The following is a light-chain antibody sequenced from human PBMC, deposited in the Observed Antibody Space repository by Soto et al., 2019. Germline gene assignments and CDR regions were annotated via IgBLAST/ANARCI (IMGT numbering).Light chain of an antibody. CDR2: EVS. Sequence: QSALTQPASVSGSPGQSITISCTGTSSDVGGYNYVSWYQQHPGKAPKLIIYEVSNRPSGVSNRFSGSKSDNTASLTISGLQAEDEADYYCSSYTSSNTYVFGTGTKSPS. CDR3: SSYTSSNTYV. V-gene: IGLV2-14*01. J-gene: IGLJ1*01. CDR1: SSDVGGYNY.